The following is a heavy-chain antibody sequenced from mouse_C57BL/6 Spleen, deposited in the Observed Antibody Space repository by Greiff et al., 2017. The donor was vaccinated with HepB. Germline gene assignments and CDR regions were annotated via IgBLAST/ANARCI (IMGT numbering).Heavy chain of an antibody. Sequence: QVQLQQSGAELVMPGASVKLSCKASGYTFTSYWMHWVKQRPGQGLEWIGEIDPSDSYTNYNQKFKGKSTLTVDKSSSTAYMQLSSLTSEDSAVYYCARDDYDGVYFDYWGQGTTLTVSS. CDR1: GYTFTSYW. V-gene: IGHV1-69*01. CDR2: IDPSDSYT. CDR3: ARDDYDGVYFDY. J-gene: IGHJ2*01. D-gene: IGHD2-4*01.